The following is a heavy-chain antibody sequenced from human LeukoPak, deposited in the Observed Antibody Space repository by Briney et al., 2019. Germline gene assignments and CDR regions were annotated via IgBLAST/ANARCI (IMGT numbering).Heavy chain of an antibody. V-gene: IGHV6-1*01. CDR3: ARDRYYYDSSGYYP. Sequence: SQTLSLTCANSGDSVSSNSAAWNWIRQSPSIGLEWLGRTYYRSKWYNDYAVSVKSRITINPDTSKNQFSLQLSSVTAADTAVYYCARDRYYYDSSGYYPWGQGTLVTVSS. CDR1: GDSVSSNSAA. D-gene: IGHD3-22*01. J-gene: IGHJ5*02. CDR2: TYYRSKWYN.